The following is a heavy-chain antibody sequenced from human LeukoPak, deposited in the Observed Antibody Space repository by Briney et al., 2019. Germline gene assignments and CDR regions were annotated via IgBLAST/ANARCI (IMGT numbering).Heavy chain of an antibody. Sequence: GASLRLSCAASRFTFSNYAMSWVCQALGKGLEWVSAITGSGGNTYYADSVKGRFTISRDNSKNTVFLQMNSLRAEDTAVYYCAKWGDYDVLTGYYVSDYWGQGTRVTVSS. J-gene: IGHJ4*02. D-gene: IGHD3-9*01. CDR2: ITGSGGNT. CDR1: RFTFSNYA. CDR3: AKWGDYDVLTGYYVSDY. V-gene: IGHV3-23*01.